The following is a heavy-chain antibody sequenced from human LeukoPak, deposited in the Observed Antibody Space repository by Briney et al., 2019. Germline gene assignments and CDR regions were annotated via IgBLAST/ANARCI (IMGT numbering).Heavy chain of an antibody. CDR1: GFTYISYD. Sequence: GGSLRLSCAASGFTYISYDMTWVRQAPGKGLEWVSGISASGDRTYYADPVKGRFTISRDNSKNTLSLQMNSLRVEDTAVYYCAKDSVRSSGWFHFDYWGQGTLVTVSS. CDR2: ISASGDRT. V-gene: IGHV3-23*01. CDR3: AKDSVRSSGWFHFDY. D-gene: IGHD6-19*01. J-gene: IGHJ4*02.